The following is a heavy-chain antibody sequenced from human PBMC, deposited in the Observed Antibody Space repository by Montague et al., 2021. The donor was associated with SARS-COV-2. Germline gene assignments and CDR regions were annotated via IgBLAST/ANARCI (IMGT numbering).Heavy chain of an antibody. V-gene: IGHV4-38-2*02. J-gene: IGHJ6*02. Sequence: SETLSLTCTVSGYSISSGDYWGWIRQPPGKGLEWIGRIYRNGNTSYNPSLKSRVTISVDTSKNHVFLMLRSVTAADTTVYYCARVSISYDPDDATYGMDVWGQGTTVTVSS. CDR2: IYRNGNT. D-gene: IGHD1-1*01. CDR1: GYSISSGDY. CDR3: ARVSISYDPDDATYGMDV.